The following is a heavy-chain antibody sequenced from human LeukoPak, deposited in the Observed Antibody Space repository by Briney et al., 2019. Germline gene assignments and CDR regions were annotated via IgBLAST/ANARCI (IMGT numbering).Heavy chain of an antibody. D-gene: IGHD6-19*01. CDR1: GFTFGSYG. CDR2: ISYDGSYK. J-gene: IGHJ4*02. Sequence: GGSLRLSCAASGFTFGSYGMHWVRQAPGKGLEWVAAISYDGSYKYYADSVKDRFTISRDFSKNTLYLRMSSLRAEDTALYYCAKTYSSGWWDLDFWGQGTLVSVSS. CDR3: AKTYSSGWWDLDF. V-gene: IGHV3-30*18.